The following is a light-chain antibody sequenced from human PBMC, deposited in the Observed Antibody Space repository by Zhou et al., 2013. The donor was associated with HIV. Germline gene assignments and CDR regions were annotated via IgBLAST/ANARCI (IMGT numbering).Light chain of an antibody. CDR1: QSVTSNF. J-gene: IGKJ1*01. Sequence: EFVLTQSPGTLSLSPGERATLSCRTSQSVTSNFLAWYQQKPGQAPGLLIYGASSRATGIPDRFSGSGSGTDFTLTISRLEPEDFAVYYCQQYGSSLPTFGQGTKVEIK. CDR3: QQYGSSLPT. V-gene: IGKV3-20*01. CDR2: GAS.